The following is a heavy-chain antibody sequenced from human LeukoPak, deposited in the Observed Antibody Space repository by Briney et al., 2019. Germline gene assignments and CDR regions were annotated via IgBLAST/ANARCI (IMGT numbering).Heavy chain of an antibody. CDR3: VKDLRSDFMGVLSRYLSY. V-gene: IGHV3-64D*09. CDR2: ISRNGGST. CDR1: GFTFSSFA. Sequence: GGSLRLSCSASGFTFSSFAMHWVRQAPGKGLEYVAAISRNGGSTYYADSVKGRFTISRDNSKNTLYLQMSSLRAEDTTVYLCVKDLRSDFMGVLSRYLSYWGQGTLVTVSS. D-gene: IGHD2/OR15-2a*01. J-gene: IGHJ4*02.